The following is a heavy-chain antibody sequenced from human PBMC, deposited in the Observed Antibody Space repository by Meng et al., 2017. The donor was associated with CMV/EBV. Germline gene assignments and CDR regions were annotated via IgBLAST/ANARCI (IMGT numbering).Heavy chain of an antibody. CDR2: INHSGST. CDR3: ARESMVRGED. Sequence: QVQLQQGGAGQLNPSETLSLTLAVYGGSFSGYYWSWIRQPPGKGLEWIGEINHSGSTNYNPSLKSRVTISVDTSKNQFSLKLSSVTAADTAVYYCARESMVRGEDWGQGTLVTASS. D-gene: IGHD3-10*01. J-gene: IGHJ4*02. CDR1: GGSFSGYY. V-gene: IGHV4-34*01.